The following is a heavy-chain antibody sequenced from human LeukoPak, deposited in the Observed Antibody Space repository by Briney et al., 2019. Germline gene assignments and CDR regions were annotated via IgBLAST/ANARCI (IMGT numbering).Heavy chain of an antibody. CDR3: ARAPPLWYRPGMDV. D-gene: IGHD2-15*01. J-gene: IGHJ6*02. Sequence: ASVKVSCKASGYTFTSNGISWVRQAPGQGLEWMGWIRAYNGNTNDAQKLQGRVTMTTDTSTSTAYMELRSLRSDDTAVYYCARAPPLWYRPGMDVWGQGTTVTVSS. CDR2: IRAYNGNT. V-gene: IGHV1-18*01. CDR1: GYTFTSNG.